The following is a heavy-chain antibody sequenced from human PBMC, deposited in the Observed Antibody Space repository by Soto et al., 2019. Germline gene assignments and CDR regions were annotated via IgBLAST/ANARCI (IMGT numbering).Heavy chain of an antibody. Sequence: SETLSLTCAVSGASISGSYYYWAWLRQSPGKGPEWIGSVFYTGFTSYNPSLESRVSVSVDTSKSQFSLKLSAVTAADTAVYYCATSQKGYNWNYFDHWGRGALVTVSS. D-gene: IGHD1-20*01. CDR1: GASISGSYYY. CDR2: VFYTGFT. J-gene: IGHJ4*02. V-gene: IGHV4-39*01. CDR3: ATSQKGYNWNYFDH.